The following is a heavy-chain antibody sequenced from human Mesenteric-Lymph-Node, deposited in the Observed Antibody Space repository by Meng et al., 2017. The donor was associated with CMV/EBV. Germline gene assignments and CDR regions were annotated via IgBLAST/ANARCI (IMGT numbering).Heavy chain of an antibody. CDR3: VRQGYGDYGDF. V-gene: IGHV5-51*01. D-gene: IGHD4-17*01. J-gene: IGHJ4*02. CDR1: EYRFTNYW. CDR2: IYPADSDT. Sequence: GESLKISCKGYEYRFTNYWIGWVRQMPGKGLEWMGIIYPADSDTRYRPSFQGQVTISADKSISTAYLQWSSLKASDTAMYYCVRQGYGDYGDFWGQGTLVTVSS.